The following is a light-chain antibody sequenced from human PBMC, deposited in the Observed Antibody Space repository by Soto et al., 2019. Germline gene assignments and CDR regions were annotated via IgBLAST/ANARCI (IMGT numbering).Light chain of an antibody. V-gene: IGKV3-11*01. CDR2: DAS. CDR3: QQRRNCPWT. J-gene: IGKJ1*01. Sequence: EVVLTQSPATLSLSPGERAALSCRASQSLSSYFAWYQQTPGRAPRLLIYDASNRAIGVPARFSASGSGANLTLTSSSLAPEDSAIYCCQQRRNCPWTFGQGTKLDIK. CDR1: QSLSSY.